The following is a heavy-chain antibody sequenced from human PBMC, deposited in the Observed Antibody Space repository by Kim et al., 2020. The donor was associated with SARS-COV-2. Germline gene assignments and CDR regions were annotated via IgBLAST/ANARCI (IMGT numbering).Heavy chain of an antibody. CDR1: GFTFSSYG. CDR2: IGAGGAST. Sequence: GGSLRLSCEASGFTFSSYGMYWVRQAPGKGLEWVSAIGAGGASTNYADSVKGRFTISRDNSRNRLYLQMNSLRAEDTAVYFCAKGITRPSHSMDVWGQGTTVTVSS. V-gene: IGHV3-23*01. J-gene: IGHJ6*02. CDR3: AKGITRPSHSMDV. D-gene: IGHD3-16*01.